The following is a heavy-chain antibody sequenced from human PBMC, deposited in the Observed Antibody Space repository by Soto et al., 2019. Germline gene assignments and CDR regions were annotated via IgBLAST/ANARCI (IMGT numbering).Heavy chain of an antibody. J-gene: IGHJ5*02. Sequence: SETLSLTCTVSGGSISSHYWSWIRQPPGKGLEWIGYIYYSGNTNYNPSLKSRVTISVDTSKNQFSLKLSSVTAADTAVYYCARHPYAGDNNWFDPWGLGTLVTVSS. D-gene: IGHD3-16*01. CDR1: GGSISSHY. CDR3: ARHPYAGDNNWFDP. V-gene: IGHV4-59*08. CDR2: IYYSGNT.